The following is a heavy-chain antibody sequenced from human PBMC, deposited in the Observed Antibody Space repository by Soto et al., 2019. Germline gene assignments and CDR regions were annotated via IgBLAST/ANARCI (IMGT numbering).Heavy chain of an antibody. CDR2: IYYSGST. J-gene: IGHJ6*02. V-gene: IGHV4-61*05. D-gene: IGHD3-9*01. CDR3: ARHDSGLRYFDPPPLYGVDV. CDR1: GGSISSSSYY. Sequence: SETLSLTCTVSGGSISSSSYYWGWIRQPPGKGLEWIGYIYYSGSTNYNPSLKSRVTISVDTSKNQFSLKLSSVTAADTAVYYCARHDSGLRYFDPPPLYGVDVWGQGTTVTVSS.